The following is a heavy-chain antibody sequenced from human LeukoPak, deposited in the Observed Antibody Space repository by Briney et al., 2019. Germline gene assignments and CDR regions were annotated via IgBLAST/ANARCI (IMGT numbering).Heavy chain of an antibody. V-gene: IGHV1-2*02. J-gene: IGHJ4*02. CDR3: ARHYYDSSGYYYNLFDY. CDR2: INPNSGGT. CDR1: GYTFTGYY. D-gene: IGHD3-22*01. Sequence: ASVKVSCKASGYTFTGYYMHWVRQAPGQGLEWMGWINPNSGGTNYAQEFQGRVTMTRDTSISTAYMELSRLRSDDTAVYYCARHYYDSSGYYYNLFDYWGQGTLVTVSS.